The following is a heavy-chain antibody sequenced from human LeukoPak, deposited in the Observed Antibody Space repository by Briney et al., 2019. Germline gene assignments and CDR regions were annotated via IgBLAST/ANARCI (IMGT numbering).Heavy chain of an antibody. CDR2: INYSGTSP. CDR3: AKGPGGSGSSSPYFDS. J-gene: IGHJ4*02. D-gene: IGHD6-13*01. V-gene: IGHV3-23*01. CDR1: GFTFSNYA. Sequence: SGGSLRLSCAASGFTFSNYAMTWVRQAPGKGLEWVSGINYSGTSPYYADSVKGRFSVSRDNSKNTLYLQMDSLRVEDTDVYFCAKGPGGSGSSSPYFDSWGQGSLVTVSS.